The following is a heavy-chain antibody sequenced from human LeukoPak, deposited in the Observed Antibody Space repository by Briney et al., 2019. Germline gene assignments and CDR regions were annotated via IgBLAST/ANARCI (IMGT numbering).Heavy chain of an antibody. CDR3: AREGGSSPKYYYSMDV. Sequence: ASVKVSCKASGYTFTSYGISWVRQAPGQGLEWMGWISANNGNTNYAQKPQGRVTMTTDTSTSTAYMELRSLRSDDTAVYYCAREGGSSPKYYYSMDVWGEGTTVTVSS. CDR2: ISANNGNT. J-gene: IGHJ6*04. CDR1: GYTFTSYG. V-gene: IGHV1-18*01.